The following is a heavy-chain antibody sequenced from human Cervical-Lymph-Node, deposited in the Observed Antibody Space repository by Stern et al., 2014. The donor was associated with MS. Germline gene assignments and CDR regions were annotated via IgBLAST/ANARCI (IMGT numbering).Heavy chain of an antibody. CDR1: GFTLSSYA. J-gene: IGHJ4*02. Sequence: EVQLVESGGSLVQPGGSLRLSCAASGFTLSSYAMSWVRQAPGKGLEWVSAISGSGDSTYYADSVKGRFTISRDNSKNTLYLQMNSLRADDTAVYYCAKEGILVASFDYWGQGTLVTVSS. CDR3: AKEGILVASFDY. D-gene: IGHD6-19*01. V-gene: IGHV3-23*04. CDR2: ISGSGDST.